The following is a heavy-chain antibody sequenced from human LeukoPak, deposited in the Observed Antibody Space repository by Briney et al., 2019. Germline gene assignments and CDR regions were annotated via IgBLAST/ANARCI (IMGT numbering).Heavy chain of an antibody. J-gene: IGHJ6*02. CDR3: ASRYYYDSSGYYRYYYYGMDV. V-gene: IGHV4-31*03. D-gene: IGHD3-22*01. CDR1: GGSISSGDYY. CDR2: IYYSGST. Sequence: SETLSLTCTVSGGSISSGDYYWSWIRQHPGKGLEWIGFIYYSGSTYYNPSLKSRITISVDTSKNQFSLKLSSVTAADTAVYYCASRYYYDSSGYYRYYYYGMDVWGQGTTVTVSS.